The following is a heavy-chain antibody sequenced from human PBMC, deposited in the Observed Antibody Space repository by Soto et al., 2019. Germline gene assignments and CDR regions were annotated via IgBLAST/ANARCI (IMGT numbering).Heavy chain of an antibody. J-gene: IGHJ4*02. V-gene: IGHV3-30-3*01. CDR3: ARFIAAAAPGPVDY. CDR1: GFTFSSYA. CDR2: ISYDGSNK. D-gene: IGHD6-13*01. Sequence: QVQPVESGGGVVQPGRSLRLSCAASGFTFSSYAMHWVRQAPGKGLEWVAVISYDGSNKYYADSVKGRFTISRDNSKNTLYLQMNSLRAEDTAVYYCARFIAAAAPGPVDYWGQGTLVTVSS.